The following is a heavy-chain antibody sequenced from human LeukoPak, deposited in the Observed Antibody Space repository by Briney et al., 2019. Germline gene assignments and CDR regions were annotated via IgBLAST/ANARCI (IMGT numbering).Heavy chain of an antibody. D-gene: IGHD3-22*01. CDR2: IYYSGST. CDR1: GGSISSSSYY. J-gene: IGHJ3*02. V-gene: IGHV4-39*01. Sequence: SETLSLTCTVSGGSISSSSYYWGWIRQPPGKGLEWIGSIYYSGSTYYNPSLKSRVTISVDTSKNQFSLKLSSVTAADTAVYYCASTTPVVVIRWNDAFDIWGQGTMVTVSS. CDR3: ASTTPVVVIRWNDAFDI.